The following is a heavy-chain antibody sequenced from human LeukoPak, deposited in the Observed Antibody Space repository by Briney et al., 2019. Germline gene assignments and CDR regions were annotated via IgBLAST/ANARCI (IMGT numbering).Heavy chain of an antibody. CDR1: GYSFTSYW. CDR3: ARQGYCSGGSCYAALDY. CDR2: IDPSDSYT. J-gene: IGHJ4*02. D-gene: IGHD2-15*01. Sequence: GESLKISCKGSGYSFTSYWISWVRQMPGKGLEWMGRIDPSDSYTYYSPSFQGHVTISADKSISTAYLQWSSLKASDTAMYYCARQGYCSGGSCYAALDYWGQGTLVTVSS. V-gene: IGHV5-10-1*01.